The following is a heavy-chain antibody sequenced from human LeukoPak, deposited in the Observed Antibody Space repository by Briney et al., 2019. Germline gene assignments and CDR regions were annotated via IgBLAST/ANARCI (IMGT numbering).Heavy chain of an antibody. CDR1: GFSLSTSGVG. Sequence: KKSGPTLVNPTQTLTLTCTFSGFSLSTSGVGVGWIRQPPGKALEWLALIYWDDDKRYSPSLKSRLTITKDSSTSPVVLTMTNMDPVDTATYYCVHDIPRGEGFQHWGQGTLVTVSS. D-gene: IGHD2-2*01. J-gene: IGHJ1*01. CDR3: VHDIPRGEGFQH. V-gene: IGHV2-5*02. CDR2: IYWDDDK.